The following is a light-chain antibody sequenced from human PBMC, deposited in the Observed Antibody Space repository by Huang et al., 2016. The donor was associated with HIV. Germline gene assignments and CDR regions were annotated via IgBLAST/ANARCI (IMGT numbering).Light chain of an antibody. V-gene: IGKV3-15*01. CDR2: GAS. J-gene: IGKJ1*01. Sequence: IVMTQSPATLSVSPGEGATLSCRASQSVGSNLAWYQQRPGQAPRLLIYGASTRATGVPVRLSGGGSGTDFTLTISGPQSEDSAVYYCQQYSDRPPWTFGQGTKVE. CDR1: QSVGSN. CDR3: QQYSDRPPWT.